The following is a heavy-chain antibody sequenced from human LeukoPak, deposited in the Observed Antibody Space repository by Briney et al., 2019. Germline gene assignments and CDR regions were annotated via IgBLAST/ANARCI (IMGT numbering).Heavy chain of an antibody. CDR1: GFTFSSYA. V-gene: IGHV3-23*01. CDR3: ARDYMVIDLDF. CDR2: ISGSGGST. D-gene: IGHD2-21*01. Sequence: GGSLRLSCAASGFTFSSYAMSWVRQAPGKGLEWVSAISGSGGSTYYADSVKGRFTISRDNAKNSLYLQMNNLRAEDTAVYYCARDYMVIDLDFWGQGTLVTVSS. J-gene: IGHJ4*02.